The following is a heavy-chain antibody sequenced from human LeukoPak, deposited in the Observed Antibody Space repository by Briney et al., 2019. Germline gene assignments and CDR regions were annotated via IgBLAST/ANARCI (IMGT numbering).Heavy chain of an antibody. V-gene: IGHV2-70*11. CDR1: GFSLSTSGMC. J-gene: IGHJ4*02. Sequence: SGPALVKPTQTLTLTCTFSGFSLSTSGMCVSWIRQPPGKALEWLARIDWDDDKYYSTSLKTRLTISKDTSKNQVVLTMTNMDPVDTATYYCARYSSSSMTSDYWGQGTLVTVSS. D-gene: IGHD6-6*01. CDR2: IDWDDDK. CDR3: ARYSSSSMTSDY.